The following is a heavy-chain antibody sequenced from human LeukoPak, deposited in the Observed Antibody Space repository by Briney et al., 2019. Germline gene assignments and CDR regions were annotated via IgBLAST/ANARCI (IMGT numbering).Heavy chain of an antibody. Sequence: VASVKVSCKASGGTFSSYAISWVRQAPGQGLEWMGGIIPIFGTANYAQKFQGRVTITADESTSTAYMELRSLRSDDTAVYYCARVRFAPGRDAFDIWGQGTMVTVSS. CDR1: GGTFSSYA. CDR2: IIPIFGTA. J-gene: IGHJ3*02. V-gene: IGHV1-69*13. CDR3: ARVRFAPGRDAFDI. D-gene: IGHD3-3*01.